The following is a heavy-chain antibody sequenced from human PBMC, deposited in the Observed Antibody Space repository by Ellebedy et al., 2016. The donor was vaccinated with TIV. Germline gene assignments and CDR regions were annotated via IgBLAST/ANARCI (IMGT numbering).Heavy chain of an antibody. J-gene: IGHJ6*02. D-gene: IGHD3-10*01. V-gene: IGHV1-46*04. Sequence: AASVKVSCKASGYTFTSYYMHWARQAPGQGLEWMGIINPSGGSTSYAQKLQGRVTITRDTSTGTVYMELSRLRSEDTAVYYCAREEPYGSGTKDYGMDVWGQGTTVTVSS. CDR3: AREEPYGSGTKDYGMDV. CDR2: INPSGGST. CDR1: GYTFTSYY.